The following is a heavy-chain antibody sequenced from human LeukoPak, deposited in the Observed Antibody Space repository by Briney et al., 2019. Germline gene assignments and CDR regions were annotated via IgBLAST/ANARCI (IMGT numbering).Heavy chain of an antibody. CDR1: GGSISSSSYY. J-gene: IGHJ6*03. D-gene: IGHD1-26*01. V-gene: IGHV4-39*01. CDR2: IYYSGST. Sequence: SETLSLTCTVSGGSISSSSYYWGWIRQPPGKGLEWIGSIYYSGSTYYNPSLKSRVTISVDTSKNQFSLKLSSVTAADTAVYYCARAGGSQPYYYYYYMDVWGKGTTVTVSS. CDR3: ARAGGSQPYYYYYYMDV.